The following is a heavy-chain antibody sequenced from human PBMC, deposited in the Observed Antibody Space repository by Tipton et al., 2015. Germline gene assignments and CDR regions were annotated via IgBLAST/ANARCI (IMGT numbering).Heavy chain of an antibody. J-gene: IGHJ4*02. CDR1: SDSISKYY. CDR2: IQYSGST. Sequence: TLSLTCSVSSDSISKYYWSWIRQPPGKELEWIGYIQYSGSTNYNPSLKSRVTISVDTSKTQFSLKMSSVTASDTAVYYCARARGRHGGFFDSWGQGILVTVSS. D-gene: IGHD4-23*01. CDR3: ARARGRHGGFFDS. V-gene: IGHV4-59*01.